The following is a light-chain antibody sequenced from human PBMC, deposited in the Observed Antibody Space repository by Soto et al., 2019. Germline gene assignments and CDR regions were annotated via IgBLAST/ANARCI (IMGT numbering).Light chain of an antibody. V-gene: IGKV3-11*01. Sequence: EVVLTQSPATLSLSPGERATLSCRASQTVRTVLDWYQQKPGQPPRLLIYGASNRATGIPARFSGSGSGTDFTLTIISLEPEDFAVYYCQQHSHWPPWTFGQGTRVEIQ. J-gene: IGKJ1*01. CDR3: QQHSHWPPWT. CDR2: GAS. CDR1: QTVRTV.